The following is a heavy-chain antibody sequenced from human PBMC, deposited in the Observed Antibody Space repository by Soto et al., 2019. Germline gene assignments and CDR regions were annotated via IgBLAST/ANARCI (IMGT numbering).Heavy chain of an antibody. D-gene: IGHD6-6*01. CDR2: IYASGSP. Sequence: SETLSLTCTVSGGSISNYYWNWIRQSAGKGLEWIGRIYASGSPNYNPSLKSRLTMSIDTSKNQFSLKLTSVTAADTAVYYCARLRSSSSDYFDYWGQGTLVTVSS. J-gene: IGHJ4*02. V-gene: IGHV4-4*07. CDR3: ARLRSSSSDYFDY. CDR1: GGSISNYY.